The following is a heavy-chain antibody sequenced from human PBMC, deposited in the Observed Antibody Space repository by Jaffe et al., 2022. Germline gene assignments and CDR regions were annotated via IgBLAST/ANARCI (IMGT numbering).Heavy chain of an antibody. CDR2: ISENGRVT. J-gene: IGHJ4*02. Sequence: EVQVLESGGGLVQPGGSLRLSCAASGFSFSTYAMGWLRQAPGKGLEWVSGISENGRVTYYADSVKGRSTVSRDNSKNTLYLEMNSLRAEDTAVYYCVKDLKGTSTGWLSRLDSWGQGTLVTVSS. CDR1: GFSFSTYA. CDR3: VKDLKGTSTGWLSRLDS. V-gene: IGHV3-23*01. D-gene: IGHD6-19*01.